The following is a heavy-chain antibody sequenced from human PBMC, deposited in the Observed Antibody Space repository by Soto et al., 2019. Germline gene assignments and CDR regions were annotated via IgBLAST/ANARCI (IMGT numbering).Heavy chain of an antibody. CDR2: INGDVTST. CDR1: GFTLNNYW. Sequence: QLVESGGGLVQPGGSLRLSCAASGFTLNNYWMHWVRQAPGMGLVWVSRINGDVTSTSYADSVKGRFTISRDNARNTLYLQMNSLRAEDTALYYCARGDIAAETFFYYYGMDLWGQGTTVTVS. V-gene: IGHV3-74*01. J-gene: IGHJ6*02. CDR3: ARGDIAAETFFYYYGMDL. D-gene: IGHD6-13*01.